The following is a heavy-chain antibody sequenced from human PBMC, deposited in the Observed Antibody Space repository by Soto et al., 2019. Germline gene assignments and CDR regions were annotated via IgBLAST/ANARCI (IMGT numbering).Heavy chain of an antibody. V-gene: IGHV3-30*03. J-gene: IGHJ4*02. Sequence: PGGSLRLSCAASGFTFSSYGMHWVRQAPGKGLEWVAVISYDGSNKYYADSVKGRFTISRDNSKNTLYLQMNSLRAEDTAMYYCARTAYYYDSSGYYFDCWGQGTLVTVSS. CDR2: ISYDGSNK. D-gene: IGHD3-22*01. CDR3: ARTAYYYDSSGYYFDC. CDR1: GFTFSSYG.